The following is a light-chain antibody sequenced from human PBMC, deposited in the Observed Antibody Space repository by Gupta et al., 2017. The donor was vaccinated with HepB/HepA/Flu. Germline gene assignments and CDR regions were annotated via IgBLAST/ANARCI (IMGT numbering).Light chain of an antibody. V-gene: IGKV1-39*01. J-gene: IGKJ2*01. CDR2: SAS. CDR3: QQSYSIPFN. Sequence: DIQMTQSPSSLSASVGDRVSITCRASQSIRTSVNWYQQTPGKAPKLLIYSASGLQSGLPARFRGSGSGTEFTLTISGLQPEDFATYFCQQSYSIPFNFGQGTKLDIK. CDR1: QSIRTS.